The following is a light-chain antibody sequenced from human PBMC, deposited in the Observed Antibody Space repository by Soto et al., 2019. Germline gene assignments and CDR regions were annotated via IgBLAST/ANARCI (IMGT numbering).Light chain of an antibody. CDR1: SSDVGHYNY. CDR3: SSYTSSSTLV. Sequence: QSALTQPASVSGSPGQSITISCTGTSSDVGHYNYVSWYQQYPGKAPKLMIYEVNNRPSGVSSRFSGSKSGNTASLSISGLQAEDEADYYCSSYTSSSTLVFGGGTKVTVL. J-gene: IGLJ3*02. CDR2: EVN. V-gene: IGLV2-14*01.